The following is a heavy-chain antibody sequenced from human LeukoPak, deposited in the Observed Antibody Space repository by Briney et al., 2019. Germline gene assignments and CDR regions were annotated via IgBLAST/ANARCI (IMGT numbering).Heavy chain of an antibody. Sequence: GGSLRLSCTASGFTFGDYAMSWVRQAPGKGLEWVGFIRSKAYGGTTEYAASVKGRFTISRDDSKRIDYLQMNSLKTEDTAVYYCTRGYSGWYYYYYMDVWGKGTTVTVSS. CDR3: TRGYSGWYYYYYMDV. V-gene: IGHV3-49*04. CDR1: GFTFGDYA. J-gene: IGHJ6*03. D-gene: IGHD1-26*01. CDR2: IRSKAYGGTT.